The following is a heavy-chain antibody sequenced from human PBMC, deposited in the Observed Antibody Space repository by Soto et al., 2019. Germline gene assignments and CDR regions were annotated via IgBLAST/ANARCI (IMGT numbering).Heavy chain of an antibody. CDR1: GFTFSSYA. CDR3: AKGLRFLEWLSSYRYFDY. J-gene: IGHJ4*02. Sequence: GGSLRLSCAASGFTFSSYAMSWVRQAPGKGLEWVSAISGSGGSTYYADSVKGRFTISRDNSKNTLYLQMNSLRAEDTAVYYCAKGLRFLEWLSSYRYFDYWGQGTLVTVSS. D-gene: IGHD3-3*01. V-gene: IGHV3-23*01. CDR2: ISGSGGST.